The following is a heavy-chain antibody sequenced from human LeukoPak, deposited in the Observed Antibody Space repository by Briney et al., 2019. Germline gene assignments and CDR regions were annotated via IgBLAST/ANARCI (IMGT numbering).Heavy chain of an antibody. CDR1: GGTFSSYT. Sequence: GASVKVSCKASGGTFSSYTISWVRQAPGQGLEWMGRIIPILGIANYAQKFQGRVTITADKPTSTAYMELSSLRSEDTAVYYCASIGYSYGARFDYWGQGTLVTVSS. V-gene: IGHV1-69*02. CDR3: ASIGYSYGARFDY. J-gene: IGHJ4*02. D-gene: IGHD5-18*01. CDR2: IIPILGIA.